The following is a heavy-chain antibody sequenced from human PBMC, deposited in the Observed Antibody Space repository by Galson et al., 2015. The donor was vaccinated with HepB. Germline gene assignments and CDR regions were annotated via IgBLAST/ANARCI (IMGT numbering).Heavy chain of an antibody. CDR1: GFTFSSYA. D-gene: IGHD6-13*01. CDR2: ISSNGGST. CDR3: ARGRYSSWAFDI. J-gene: IGHJ3*02. V-gene: IGHV3-64*02. Sequence: SLRLSCAASGFTFSSYAMHWVRQAPGKGLEYVSAISSNGGSTYYADSVKGRFTISRDNPKNTLYLQMGSLRAEDMAVYYCARGRYSSWAFDIWGQGTMVTVSS.